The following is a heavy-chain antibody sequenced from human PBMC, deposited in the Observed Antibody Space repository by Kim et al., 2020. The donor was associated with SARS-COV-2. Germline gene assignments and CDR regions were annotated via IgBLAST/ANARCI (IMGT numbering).Heavy chain of an antibody. CDR2: IDWDDDR. V-gene: IGHV2-70*17. J-gene: IGHJ4*02. D-gene: IGHD2-2*01. CDR1: GFSLTTRGMC. Sequence: SGPTLVNPTQTLTLTCTFSGFSLTTRGMCVSWIRQPPGKALEWLARIDWDDDRFYSTSMKTRLTISKDPSKNQVALSMPDMDPVDTGTYYCARVRGGCSRSRCQAAYFDYWGQGALVTVSS. CDR3: ARVRGGCSRSRCQAAYFDY.